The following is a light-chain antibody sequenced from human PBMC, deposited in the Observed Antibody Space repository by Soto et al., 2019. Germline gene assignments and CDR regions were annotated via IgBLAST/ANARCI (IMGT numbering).Light chain of an antibody. CDR3: QQYGNSPA. Sequence: EIVLTQSPGTLSLSPGERATLSCRASQSVSSSYLAWYQQKPGQAPRLLIYGASSRATGIPDRFSASGSGTDFALNISRLEPEDFAVYYCQQYGNSPAFGGGTKVEIK. CDR1: QSVSSSY. J-gene: IGKJ4*01. V-gene: IGKV3-20*01. CDR2: GAS.